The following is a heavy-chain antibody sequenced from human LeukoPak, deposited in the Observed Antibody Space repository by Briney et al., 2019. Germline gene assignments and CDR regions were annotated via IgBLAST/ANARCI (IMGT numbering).Heavy chain of an antibody. V-gene: IGHV3-23*01. CDR3: AKDYSDSRVADVFFEY. CDR1: GFTFSNAW. Sequence: PGGSLRLSCAASGFTFSNAWMSWVRQAPGKGLEWVSGITSGFTPHYADSVEGRFTISRDNSKNTFHLQLNGLRAEDTAVYYCAKDYSDSRVADVFFEYWGQGTLVTVSS. D-gene: IGHD2-15*01. CDR2: ITSGFTP. J-gene: IGHJ4*02.